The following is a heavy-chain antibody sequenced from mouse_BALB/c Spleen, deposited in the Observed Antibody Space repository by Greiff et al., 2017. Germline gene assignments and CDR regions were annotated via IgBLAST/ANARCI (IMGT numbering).Heavy chain of an antibody. CDR2: IRNKANGYTT. Sequence: EVKLMESGGGLVQPGGSLRLSCATSGFTFTDYYMSWVRQPPGKALEWLGFIRNKANGYTTEYSASVKGRFTISRDNSQSILYLQMNTLRAEDSATYYCARGATVDYWGQGTTLTVSS. J-gene: IGHJ2*01. D-gene: IGHD1-1*01. V-gene: IGHV7-3*02. CDR3: ARGATVDY. CDR1: GFTFTDYY.